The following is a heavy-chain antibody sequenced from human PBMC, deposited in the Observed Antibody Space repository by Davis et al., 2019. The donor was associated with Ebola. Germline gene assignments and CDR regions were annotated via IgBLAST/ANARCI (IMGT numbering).Heavy chain of an antibody. CDR3: ASPHQIRGRDCFDL. CDR1: GGSFSDYS. J-gene: IGHJ4*02. Sequence: PGGSLRLSCALYGGSFSDYSWSLIRQPPGKGLEWIGEIDHRGKTYYNSSLKSRVTISKDTSRNYFSLQLRSVTAADTAVYYCASPHQIRGRDCFDLWGQGTLVTVSS. V-gene: IGHV4-34*01. CDR2: IDHRGKT. D-gene: IGHD2-2*01.